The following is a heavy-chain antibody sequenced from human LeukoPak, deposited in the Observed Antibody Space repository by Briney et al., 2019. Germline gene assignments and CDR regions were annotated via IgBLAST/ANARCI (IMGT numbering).Heavy chain of an antibody. CDR1: GFTFSSYW. D-gene: IGHD5-12*01. V-gene: IGHV3-7*01. CDR3: ARDLNRPYIVATPSAGATAQDGFDP. CDR2: IKQDGSEK. J-gene: IGHJ5*02. Sequence: GGSLRLSCAASGFTFSSYWMSWVRQAPGKGLEWVANIKQDGSEKYYVDSVKGRFTISRDNAKNSLYLQTNSLRAEDTAVYYCARDLNRPYIVATPSAGATAQDGFDPWGQGTLVTVSS.